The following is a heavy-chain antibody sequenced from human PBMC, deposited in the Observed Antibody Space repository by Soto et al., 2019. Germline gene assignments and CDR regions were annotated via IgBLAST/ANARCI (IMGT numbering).Heavy chain of an antibody. D-gene: IGHD6-19*01. Sequence: QMQLVQSGAEVKKTGSSVKVSCKASGYTFTYRYLHWVRQAPGQALEWMGWITPFNGNTNYAQKFQDRVTMTRDRSMSTAYMELSSLRSEDTAMYYCAGSSGWSPLDYWGQGTLVTVSS. CDR1: GYTFTYRY. CDR3: AGSSGWSPLDY. V-gene: IGHV1-45*02. CDR2: ITPFNGNT. J-gene: IGHJ4*02.